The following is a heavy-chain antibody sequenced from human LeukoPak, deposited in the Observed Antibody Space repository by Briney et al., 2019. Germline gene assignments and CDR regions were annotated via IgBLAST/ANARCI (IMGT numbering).Heavy chain of an antibody. CDR1: GFTFSSYG. CDR3: AKILPPSAVDDTAG. CDR2: THYDGSDN. V-gene: IGHV3-30*02. J-gene: IGHJ4*02. Sequence: GWALRLSCPASGFTFSSYGMHWVRQAAGKGLEWVAFTHYDGSDNYYADSVKGPFILSKDNSKNTLYLKMNSLRTEDTAIYYCAKILPPSAVDDTAGWGQGTLVTVSS. D-gene: IGHD3-22*01.